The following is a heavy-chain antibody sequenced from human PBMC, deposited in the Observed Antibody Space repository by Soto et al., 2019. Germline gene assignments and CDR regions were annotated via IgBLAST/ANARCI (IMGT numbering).Heavy chain of an antibody. D-gene: IGHD6-6*01. CDR3: AAAAGIAARPIRFDP. J-gene: IGHJ5*02. Sequence: ASVKVSCKASGFTFTSSAVQWVRQARGQRLEWIGWIVVGSGNTNYTQKFQERVTITRDMSTSTAYMELSSLRSEDTAVYYCAAAAGIAARPIRFDPWGQGTLVTVSS. CDR2: IVVGSGNT. CDR1: GFTFTSSA. V-gene: IGHV1-58*01.